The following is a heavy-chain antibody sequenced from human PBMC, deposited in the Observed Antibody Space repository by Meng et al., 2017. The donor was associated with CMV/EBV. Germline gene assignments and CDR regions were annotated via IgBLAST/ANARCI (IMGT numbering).Heavy chain of an antibody. J-gene: IGHJ4*02. V-gene: IGHV3-66*02. CDR2: IYSGGST. CDR1: GFTVSSNY. CDR3: ARVSSSWTNYFDY. D-gene: IGHD6-13*01. Sequence: GGSLRLSCAASGFTVSSNYMSWVRQAPGKGLEWVSVIYSGGSTYYADSVKGRFTIYRDNSKNTLYLQMNSLRAEDTAVYYCARVSSSWTNYFDYWGQGTLVTVSS.